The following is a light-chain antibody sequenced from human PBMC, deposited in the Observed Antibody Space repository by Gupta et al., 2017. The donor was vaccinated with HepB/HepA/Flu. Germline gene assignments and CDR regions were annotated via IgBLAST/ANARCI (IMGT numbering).Light chain of an antibody. CDR2: DGS. CDR1: SSDVSGYNY. Sequence: AVSLPASVSRSPTLSITISCAAISSDVSGYNYVSWYQQHPGKAPKLMIYDGSNRPSGVSNRFSGSKSGNTASRTISGLRAEAEADYYCSSYTCSSSRVVFGGGTKLTVL. CDR3: SSYTCSSSRVV. V-gene: IGLV2-14*03. J-gene: IGLJ2*01.